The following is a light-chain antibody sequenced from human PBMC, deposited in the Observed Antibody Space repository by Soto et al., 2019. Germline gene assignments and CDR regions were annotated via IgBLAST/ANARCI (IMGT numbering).Light chain of an antibody. CDR1: SSDVGGYRY. CDR3: SSYTSTSAYVV. V-gene: IGLV2-14*01. J-gene: IGLJ2*01. CDR2: DVS. Sequence: ALTQTASVSGSPGQSITISCTGTSSDVGGYRYVSWYQQHPGKVPKLIIYDVSNRPSGISDRFSGSKSANTASLTISGLQAEDEADYYCSSYTSTSAYVVFGGGTKVTVL.